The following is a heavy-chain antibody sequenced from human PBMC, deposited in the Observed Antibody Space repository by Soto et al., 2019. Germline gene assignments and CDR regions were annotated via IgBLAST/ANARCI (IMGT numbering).Heavy chain of an antibody. CDR1: GYTFRSSG. J-gene: IGHJ1*01. CDR3: ARDTESNRYND. D-gene: IGHD1-20*01. CDR2: IRADNGNR. Sequence: QVPVLQSGPEVQGPGASVTVSCKPSGYTFRSSGISWVRQAPGQGLEWVGWIRADNGNRKSAQRLQGRATVTTDTSASTAYMELRSLTSDDTAMYYCARDTESNRYNDWGQGTLVTVSS. V-gene: IGHV1-18*01.